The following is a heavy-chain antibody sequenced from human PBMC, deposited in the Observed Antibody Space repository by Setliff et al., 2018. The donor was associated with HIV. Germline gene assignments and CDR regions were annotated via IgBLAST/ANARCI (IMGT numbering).Heavy chain of an antibody. CDR2: INTNTGNP. V-gene: IGHV7-4-1*02. CDR1: GYTFTSYG. J-gene: IGHJ6*03. D-gene: IGHD4-17*01. Sequence: GASVQVSCKASGYTFTSYGLNGVRQAPGQGLEWMGWINTNTGNPTYAQDFTGRLVFSLDTSVSTAYLQISSLKAEDTAVYYCARDHDYGDLSRNWFYMDVWGKGTTVTVSS. CDR3: ARDHDYGDLSRNWFYMDV.